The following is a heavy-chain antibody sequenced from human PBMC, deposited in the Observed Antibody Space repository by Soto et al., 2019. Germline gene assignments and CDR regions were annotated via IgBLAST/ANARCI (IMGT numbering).Heavy chain of an antibody. CDR3: TTDSYSTMIVVRFDY. J-gene: IGHJ4*01. Sequence: GGSLRLSCSASGLSFSSYWMAWVRQAPGKGLEWLANMNQDGSEKFYVDSVKGRFAISRDDSKDMVYLQMNSLKTEDTGIYYCTTDSYSTMIVVRFDYWGHGTLVTVSS. CDR2: MNQDGSEK. CDR1: GLSFSSYW. V-gene: IGHV3-7*05. D-gene: IGHD3-22*01.